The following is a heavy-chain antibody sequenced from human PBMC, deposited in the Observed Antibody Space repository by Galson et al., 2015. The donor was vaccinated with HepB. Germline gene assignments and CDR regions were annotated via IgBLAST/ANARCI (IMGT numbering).Heavy chain of an antibody. CDR1: GLTFSFSDTS. D-gene: IGHD4-17*01. J-gene: IGHJ4*02. CDR3: TTGLHDYGDYNKDF. Sequence: SLRLSCAASGLTFSFSDTSIHWVRQPSGRGLEWLGRIRRKVDNYGTQYSGSVKGRFKISRDDLRNMAYLDMNSLTTDDTAVYFCTTGLHDYGDYNKDFWGQGTLVTVSS. CDR2: IRRKVDNYGT. V-gene: IGHV3-73*01.